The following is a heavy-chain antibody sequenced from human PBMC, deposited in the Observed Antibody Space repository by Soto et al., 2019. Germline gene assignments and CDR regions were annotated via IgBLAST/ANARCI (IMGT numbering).Heavy chain of an antibody. CDR2: ISYDGSNK. CDR3: ARDEDRILLMVYAPKVGMDV. D-gene: IGHD2-8*01. V-gene: IGHV3-30-3*01. Sequence: QVQLVESGGGVVQPGRSLRLSCAASGFTFSSYAMHWVRQAPGKGLEWVAVISYDGSNKYYADSVKGRFTISRDNSKNTLYLQMNSLRAEDTTVYYCARDEDRILLMVYAPKVGMDVWGQGTTVTVSS. J-gene: IGHJ6*02. CDR1: GFTFSSYA.